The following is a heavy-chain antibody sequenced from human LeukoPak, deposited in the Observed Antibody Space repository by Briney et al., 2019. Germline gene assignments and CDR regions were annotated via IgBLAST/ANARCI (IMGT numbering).Heavy chain of an antibody. D-gene: IGHD3-16*01. J-gene: IGHJ3*02. Sequence: SETLSLTCTVSGGSITRSTDYWGWIRQPPGKGLEWIGSINYSGITYYNPSLKSRVTKSVDTSKNQFSLNLNSVTAADTAVYFCARHDRGGLDAFDIWGQGTMVTVFS. V-gene: IGHV4-39*01. CDR2: INYSGIT. CDR1: GGSITRSTDY. CDR3: ARHDRGGLDAFDI.